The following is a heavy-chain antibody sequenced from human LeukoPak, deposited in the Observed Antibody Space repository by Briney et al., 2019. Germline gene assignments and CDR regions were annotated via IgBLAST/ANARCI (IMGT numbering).Heavy chain of an antibody. V-gene: IGHV1-69*05. CDR1: GGTFSSYA. D-gene: IGHD6-6*01. Sequence: SVKVSCKASGGTFSSYAISWERQAPGQGLEWMGRIIPIFGTANYAQKFKGRATITTDESTSTAYKELSSLRSEDTAVYYCARDHSSSGEGNWFDPWGQGTLVTVSS. CDR3: ARDHSSSGEGNWFDP. J-gene: IGHJ5*02. CDR2: IIPIFGTA.